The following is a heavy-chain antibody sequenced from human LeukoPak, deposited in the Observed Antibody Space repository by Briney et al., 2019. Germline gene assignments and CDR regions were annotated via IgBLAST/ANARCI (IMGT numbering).Heavy chain of an antibody. CDR1: GYSFRNYW. D-gene: IGHD3-10*01. CDR2: IYPGDSDT. Sequence: GESLKISCKGSGYSFRNYWIGWVRQMPGKGLEWMGVIYPGDSDTRYRPSFQGQVTISADKSVNTAYLKWNSLRAEDTAVYYCARGWFGELYPPDYWGQGTLVTVSS. CDR3: ARGWFGELYPPDY. J-gene: IGHJ4*02. V-gene: IGHV5-51*01.